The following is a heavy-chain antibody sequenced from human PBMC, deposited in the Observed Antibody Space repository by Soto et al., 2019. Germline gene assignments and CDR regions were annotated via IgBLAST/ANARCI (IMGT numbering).Heavy chain of an antibody. CDR2: IYYSGST. CDR3: ARAGLGDGSDY. Sequence: QVQLQESGPGLVKPSETLSLTCTVSGGSVSSGSYYWSWIRQPPGKGLEWIGYIYYSGSTKYNPSLTXRITXSXNTAKNQFSLKLSSVTAADTAVYYCARAGLGDGSDYWGQGTLVTVSS. V-gene: IGHV4-61*01. J-gene: IGHJ4*02. CDR1: GGSVSSGSYY. D-gene: IGHD1-26*01.